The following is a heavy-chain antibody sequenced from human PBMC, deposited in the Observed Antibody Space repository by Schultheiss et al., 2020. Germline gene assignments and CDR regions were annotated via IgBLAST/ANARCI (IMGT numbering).Heavy chain of an antibody. D-gene: IGHD6-13*01. V-gene: IGHV1-46*02. CDR3: ARVQYSSSWYPYYYYGMDV. CDR2: INPSGGST. J-gene: IGHJ6*04. Sequence: ASVKVSCKASDYTFNIYGITWVRQAPGQGLEWMGIINPSGGSTSYAQKFQGRVTMTRDTSTSTVYMELSSLRSDDTAVYYCARVQYSSSWYPYYYYGMDVWGKGTTVTGSS. CDR1: DYTFNIYG.